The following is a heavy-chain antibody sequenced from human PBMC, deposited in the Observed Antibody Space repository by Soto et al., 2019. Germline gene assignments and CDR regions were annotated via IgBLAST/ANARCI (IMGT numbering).Heavy chain of an antibody. CDR3: ARSGGWLPDF. Sequence: QVQLQESGPGLVKSSETLSLTCTISGDSISSYYWNWIRQPPGKGLEWIGNMHSSGSTNYNPSLNSRVTISLDTSKNQFSLKLNSVTAADTAVYCCARSGGWLPDFWGQGTLVTVS. V-gene: IGHV4-59*01. CDR2: MHSSGST. J-gene: IGHJ4*02. CDR1: GDSISSYY. D-gene: IGHD3-22*01.